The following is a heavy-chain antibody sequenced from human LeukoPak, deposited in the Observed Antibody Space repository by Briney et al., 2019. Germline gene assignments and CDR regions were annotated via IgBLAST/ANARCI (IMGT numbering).Heavy chain of an antibody. Sequence: PGGSLRLSCAASGFTFSSYGMSWVRQAPGKGLEWVSAISGSGGSTYYADSVKGRFTISRDNAKNSLYLQMNSLRAEDTAVYYCAREGSGWYFVLPKDYYYYYMDVWGKGTTVTVSS. CDR2: ISGSGGST. V-gene: IGHV3-23*01. CDR1: GFTFSSYG. J-gene: IGHJ6*03. CDR3: AREGSGWYFVLPKDYYYYYMDV. D-gene: IGHD6-19*01.